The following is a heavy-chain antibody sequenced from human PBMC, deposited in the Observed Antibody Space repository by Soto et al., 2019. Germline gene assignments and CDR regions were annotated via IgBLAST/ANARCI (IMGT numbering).Heavy chain of an antibody. Sequence: EVQLVESGGGLVQPGGSLRLSCAASGFTFSSYWMSWVRQAPGKGLVWVANIKGDGSERHYVDSVKGRFIISRDNAKNSLFLQMNSLTVEDTAVYYCARDGCTSASCDVYGMDVWGQGTTVTVSS. CDR3: ARDGCTSASCDVYGMDV. CDR1: GFTFSSYW. J-gene: IGHJ6*02. V-gene: IGHV3-7*03. CDR2: IKGDGSER. D-gene: IGHD2-2*01.